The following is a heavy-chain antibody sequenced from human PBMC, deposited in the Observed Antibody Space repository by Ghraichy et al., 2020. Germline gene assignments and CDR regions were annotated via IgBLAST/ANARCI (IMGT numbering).Heavy chain of an antibody. D-gene: IGHD2-2*01. CDR3: AAYCSTSSCFPLFGYYYYGMDV. CDR2: IIPIFNTT. J-gene: IGHJ6*02. V-gene: IGHV1-69*01. CDR1: GGIFSSYG. Sequence: VSCKASGGIFSSYGFSWVRQAPGQGLEWMGGIIPIFNTTNSAQRFQGRVTITADESTGTVYMELSSLRSADTAVYYCAAYCSTSSCFPLFGYYYYGMDVWGQGTTVTVSS.